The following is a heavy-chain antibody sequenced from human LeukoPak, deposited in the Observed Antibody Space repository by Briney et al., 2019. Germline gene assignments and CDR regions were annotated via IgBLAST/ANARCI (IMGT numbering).Heavy chain of an antibody. CDR2: IYYSGST. CDR3: ARPHRGYSYAFDY. J-gene: IGHJ4*02. Sequence: SETLSLTCTVSGGSISSSSYYWGWIRQPPGKGLEWIGSIYYSGSTYYNPSLKSRVTISVDMSKKQFSLKVSSVTAADTAVYYCARPHRGYSYAFDYWGQCTLVTVSS. CDR1: GGSISSSSYY. D-gene: IGHD5-18*01. V-gene: IGHV4-39*01.